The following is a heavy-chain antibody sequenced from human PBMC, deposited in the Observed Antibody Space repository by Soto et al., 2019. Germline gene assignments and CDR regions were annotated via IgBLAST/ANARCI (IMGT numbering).Heavy chain of an antibody. D-gene: IGHD3-9*01. CDR3: ARILPALKYYFAY. J-gene: IGHJ4*02. Sequence: GASVKVSCKASGGTFSSYAISWVRQAPGQGLEWMGGIIPIFGTANYAQKFQGRVTITADESTSTAYMELSRLRSEDTAVYYCARILPALKYYFAYWGQGPLVPVSS. CDR1: GGTFSSYA. CDR2: IIPIFGTA. V-gene: IGHV1-69*13.